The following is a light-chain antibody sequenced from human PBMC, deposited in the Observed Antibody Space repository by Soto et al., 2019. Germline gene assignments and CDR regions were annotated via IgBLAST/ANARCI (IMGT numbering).Light chain of an antibody. Sequence: EILLTQSPGTLSLSPWERATLSCRASQSVSSSYLAWYQQKPGQAPRLLIHGASSRATGIPDRISGSGSGTDFTLTISRLEPEDFAVYYCQQYGSSLITFGQGTRLEIK. CDR1: QSVSSSY. CDR2: GAS. V-gene: IGKV3-20*01. J-gene: IGKJ5*01. CDR3: QQYGSSLIT.